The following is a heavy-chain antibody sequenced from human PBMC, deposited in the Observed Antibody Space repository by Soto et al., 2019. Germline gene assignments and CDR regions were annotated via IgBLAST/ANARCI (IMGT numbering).Heavy chain of an antibody. CDR1: GGSMNGYY. Sequence: PSETLSLTCTVSGGSMNGYYWTWIRQPPGKGLECIGYIHYSGSTNYNPSLQSRVTISVDTSKNQFSLKLSSVTAADTAVYYCARTRWLRGLIDYWGQGALVTVSS. CDR2: IHYSGST. CDR3: ARTRWLRGLIDY. D-gene: IGHD5-12*01. J-gene: IGHJ4*02. V-gene: IGHV4-59*01.